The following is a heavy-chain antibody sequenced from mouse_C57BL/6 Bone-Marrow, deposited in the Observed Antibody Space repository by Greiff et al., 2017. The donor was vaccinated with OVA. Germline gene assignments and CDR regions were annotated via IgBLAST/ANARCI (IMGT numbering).Heavy chain of an antibody. CDR3: ARGVGYYNY. CDR1: GYTFTSYW. J-gene: IGHJ2*01. D-gene: IGHD2-3*01. Sequence: QVQLQQSGAELVKPGASVKMSCKASGYTFTSYWITWVKQRPGQGLEWIGDIYPGSSSTNYNEKFKSKATLTVDTSSSTAYMQLSSLTSEDSAVYYCARGVGYYNYWGQGTTLTVSS. V-gene: IGHV1-55*01. CDR2: IYPGSSST.